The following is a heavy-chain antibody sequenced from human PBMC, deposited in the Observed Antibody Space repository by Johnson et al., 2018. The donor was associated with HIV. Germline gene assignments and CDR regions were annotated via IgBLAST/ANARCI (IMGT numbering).Heavy chain of an antibody. CDR2: FNTDGSTT. CDR3: ARSYSTSWNASDI. D-gene: IGHD4-11*01. V-gene: IGHV3-74*02. Sequence: MQLVESGGGLVQPGGSLRLSCVVSGFTVSRYWMHWVRQAPGKGLVWVSHFNTDGSTTSYADSVKGRFTISRDNAKNTLYLQMNSLRAEDTAVYYCARSYSTSWNASDIWGQGTMVTVSS. CDR1: GFTVSRYW. J-gene: IGHJ3*02.